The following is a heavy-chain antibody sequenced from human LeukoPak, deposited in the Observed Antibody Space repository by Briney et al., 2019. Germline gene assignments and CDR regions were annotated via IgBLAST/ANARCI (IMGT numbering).Heavy chain of an antibody. V-gene: IGHV4-59*01. J-gene: IGHJ5*02. CDR1: GGSISSYY. CDR3: ARDGYSGSDLSS. CDR2: IYYSGST. D-gene: IGHD5-12*01. Sequence: SETLSLTCTVSGGSISSYYWSWIRQPPGKGLEWIGYIYYSGSTKYNPSLKSRVTLSVDTSKNQFSLSLSSVTAADTAVYYCARDGYSGSDLSSWGQGTLVTVSS.